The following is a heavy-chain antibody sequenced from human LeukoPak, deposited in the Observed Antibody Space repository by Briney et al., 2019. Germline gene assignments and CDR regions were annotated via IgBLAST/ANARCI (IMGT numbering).Heavy chain of an antibody. CDR3: AREARLYYYDSSGYSP. CDR2: INQDGSEK. D-gene: IGHD3-22*01. CDR1: GFTFSTYW. J-gene: IGHJ5*02. V-gene: IGHV3-7*01. Sequence: GGSLRLSCAASGFTFSTYWMSWVRQAPGKGLEWVANINQDGSEKYYVDSMKGRFTISRDNAKNSLYLQMNSLRAEDTAVYYCAREARLYYYDSSGYSPWGQGTLVTVSS.